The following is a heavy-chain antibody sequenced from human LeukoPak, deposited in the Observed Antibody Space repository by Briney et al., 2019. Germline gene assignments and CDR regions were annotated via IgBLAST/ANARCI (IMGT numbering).Heavy chain of an antibody. D-gene: IGHD3-10*01. CDR2: ISAYNGNT. CDR3: ARVVTMVRGVNYYYYYYMDV. V-gene: IGHV1-18*01. J-gene: IGHJ6*03. CDR1: GYTFTSYG. Sequence: ASVKVSCKASGYTFTSYGISWVRQAPGQGLEWMGWISAYNGNTNYAQKLQGRVTMTTDTSTSTAYMELRSLRSDDTAVYYCARVVTMVRGVNYYYYYYMDVWGKGTTVTVSS.